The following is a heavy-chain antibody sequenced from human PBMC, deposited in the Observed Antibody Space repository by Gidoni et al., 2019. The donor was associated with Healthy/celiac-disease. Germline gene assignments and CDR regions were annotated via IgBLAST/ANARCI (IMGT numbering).Heavy chain of an antibody. D-gene: IGHD2-15*01. J-gene: IGHJ6*02. CDR2: IIPIFGTA. CDR1: GGTFSSYA. V-gene: IGHV1-69*12. Sequence: QVQLVQSGAEVKKPGSSVKVSCQASGGTFSSYAISWVRQAPGQGLEWMGGIIPIFGTANYEQKFQGRVTITADESTSTAYMELSSLRSEDTAVYYCARSVVVVAAKDYYYGMDVWGQGTTVTVSS. CDR3: ARSVVVVAAKDYYYGMDV.